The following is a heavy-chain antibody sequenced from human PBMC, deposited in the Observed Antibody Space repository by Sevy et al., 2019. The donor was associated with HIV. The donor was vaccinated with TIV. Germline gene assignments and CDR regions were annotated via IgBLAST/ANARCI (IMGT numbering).Heavy chain of an antibody. CDR3: ARDGYSSSWYTDFQH. D-gene: IGHD6-13*01. CDR2: IIPIFGTA. V-gene: IGHV1-69*13. J-gene: IGHJ1*01. CDR1: GGTFSSYA. Sequence: SVKVSCKASGGTFSSYAISWVRQAPGQVLEWMGGIIPIFGTANYAQKFQGRVTITADESTSTAYMELSSLRSEDTAVYYCARDGYSSSWYTDFQHWGQGTLVTVSS.